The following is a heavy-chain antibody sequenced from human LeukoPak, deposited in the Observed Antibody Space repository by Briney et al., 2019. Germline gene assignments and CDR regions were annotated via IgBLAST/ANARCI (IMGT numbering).Heavy chain of an antibody. CDR3: TRRFSQFDY. V-gene: IGHV3-49*04. Sequence: GRFLRLSCTASGFTFVDYAMSWVRQAPGKGLEWVGFIRSKAYGGTTEYAASVKGRFTISRDDSKSIAYLQMNSLKTEDTAVYYCTRRFSQFDYWGQGTLVTVSS. J-gene: IGHJ4*02. CDR1: GFTFVDYA. CDR2: IRSKAYGGTT. D-gene: IGHD3-16*01.